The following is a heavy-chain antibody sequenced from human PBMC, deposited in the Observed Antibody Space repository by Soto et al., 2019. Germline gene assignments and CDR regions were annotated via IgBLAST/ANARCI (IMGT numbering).Heavy chain of an antibody. Sequence: SLSVACPSSGFTFSSYGMHWVRQAPVKGLVGAAFISYYGSNKYYADSVKGRFTISRDNSKNTLYLQMNSLRDEDTAVYYCAKEVERSKSNYDFWFMLDYYYGMDVWAQGTTVTVSS. CDR3: AKEVERSKSNYDFWFMLDYYYGMDV. D-gene: IGHD3-3*01. V-gene: IGHV3-30*18. CDR2: ISYYGSNK. J-gene: IGHJ6*02. CDR1: GFTFSSYG.